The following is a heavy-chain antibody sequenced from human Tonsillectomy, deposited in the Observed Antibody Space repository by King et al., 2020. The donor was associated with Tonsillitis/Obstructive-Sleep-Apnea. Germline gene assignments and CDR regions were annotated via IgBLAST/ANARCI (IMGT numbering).Heavy chain of an antibody. D-gene: IGHD4-11*01. V-gene: IGHV3-21*01. Sequence: VQLVESGGGLVKPGGSLRLSCAASGFTFSSYNMHWVRQAPGKGLEWVSSISSSSTHAYYADSVKGRFTISRDNAKNSLFLQMNSLRPEDTGVYYCARIPDYMTTFFLAYWGQGTLVTVSS. CDR3: ARIPDYMTTFFLAY. CDR2: ISSSSTHA. J-gene: IGHJ4*02. CDR1: GFTFSSYN.